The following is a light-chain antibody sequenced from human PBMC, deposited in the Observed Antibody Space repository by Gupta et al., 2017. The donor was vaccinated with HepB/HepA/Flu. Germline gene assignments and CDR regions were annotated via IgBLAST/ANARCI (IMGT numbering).Light chain of an antibody. J-gene: IGLJ2*01. Sequence: QSVLTQPPSVSAAPGQKVTSSCAGSYSNIRLHYVNWFQQFPGTVPKLLIYGDYKPPSGIPDRFSASQSAKSATLTITGLQTGDEAAYYCGAWDTSLNAGLFGGGTKLTVL. CDR3: GAWDTSLNAGL. CDR1: YSNIRLHY. V-gene: IGLV1-51*01. CDR2: GDY.